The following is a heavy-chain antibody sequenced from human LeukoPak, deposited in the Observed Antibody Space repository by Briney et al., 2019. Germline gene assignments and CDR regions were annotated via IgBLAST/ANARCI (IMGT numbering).Heavy chain of an antibody. V-gene: IGHV3-49*04. J-gene: IGHJ4*02. D-gene: IGHD3-22*01. CDR3: TTQGVTMIVPVDY. CDR2: IRSKAYGGTT. Sequence: GGSLRLSCAASGFTVSSNYMSWVRQAPGKGLEWVGFIRSKAYGGTTEYAASVKGRFTISRDDSKSIAYLQMNSLKTEDTAVYYCTTQGVTMIVPVDYWGQGTLVTVSS. CDR1: GFTVSSNY.